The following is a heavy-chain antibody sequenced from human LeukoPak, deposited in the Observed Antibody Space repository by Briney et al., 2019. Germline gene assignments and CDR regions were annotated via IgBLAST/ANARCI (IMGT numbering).Heavy chain of an antibody. J-gene: IGHJ4*02. Sequence: SETLSLTCTVSGGSISSYYWSWIRQPPGKGLEWIGYIYYSGSTNYNPSPKSRVTISVDTSKNQFSLKLSSVTAADTAVYYCARAGSLYFDYWGQGTLVTVSS. CDR1: GGSISSYY. CDR2: IYYSGST. V-gene: IGHV4-59*01. CDR3: ARAGSLYFDY. D-gene: IGHD3-10*01.